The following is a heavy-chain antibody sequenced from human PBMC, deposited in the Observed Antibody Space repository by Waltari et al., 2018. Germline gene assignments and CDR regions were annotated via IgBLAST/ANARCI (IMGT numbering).Heavy chain of an antibody. CDR3: AKDRGSGRIFFDS. J-gene: IGHJ4*02. CDR1: GFTFSHFA. Sequence: EVQLLESGGDLIEPGGSLRLSCAASGFTFSHFAMTWVRQAPGKRREWVCSISGSGGTSYYTDSVTGRFTVSRDNSDNTLYRQMNNLRADDTGIYYCAKDRGSGRIFFDSWGRGTLVVVSS. CDR2: ISGSGGTS. D-gene: IGHD3-10*01. V-gene: IGHV3-23*01.